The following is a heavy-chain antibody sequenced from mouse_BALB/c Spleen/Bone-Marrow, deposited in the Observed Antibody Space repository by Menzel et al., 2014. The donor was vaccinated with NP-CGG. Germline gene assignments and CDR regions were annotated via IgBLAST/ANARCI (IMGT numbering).Heavy chain of an antibody. CDR2: INPDSSTI. J-gene: IGHJ2*01. V-gene: IGHV4-1*02. CDR3: ARPVYRYDPPAY. CDR1: GFDFSRYW. Sequence: VQLKQSGGGLVQPGGSLKLSCAASGFDFSRYWMSWVRQAPGKGLEWIGEINPDSSTINYTPSLKDKFIISRDNAKNTLYLQMSKVRSEDTALYYGARPVYRYDPPAYWGQGTTLTVSS. D-gene: IGHD2-14*01.